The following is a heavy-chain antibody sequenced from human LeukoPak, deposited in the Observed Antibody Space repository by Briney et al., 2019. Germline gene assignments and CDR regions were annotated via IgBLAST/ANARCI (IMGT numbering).Heavy chain of an antibody. CDR1: GFTVTRNY. D-gene: IGHD3-22*01. Sequence: GGSLRLSCAASGFTVTRNYMTWVRQAPGKGLEWVAVTLYDGTMAYYADSVKGRFTISRDNSKNTLYLQMNSLRAEDTAVYYCAGRTVTPYYHDSSGFHLQYWGQGTLVTVSS. V-gene: IGHV3-53*01. CDR2: TLYDGTMA. J-gene: IGHJ1*01. CDR3: AGRTVTPYYHDSSGFHLQY.